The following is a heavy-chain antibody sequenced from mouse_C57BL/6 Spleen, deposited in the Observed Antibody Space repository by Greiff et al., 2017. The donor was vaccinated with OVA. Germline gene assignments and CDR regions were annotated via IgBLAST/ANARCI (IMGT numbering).Heavy chain of an antibody. CDR1: GYTFTSYT. V-gene: IGHV1-4*01. J-gene: IGHJ3*01. D-gene: IGHD3-2*02. CDR3: ARGSSGASAWFAY. CDR2: INPSSGYT. Sequence: QVQLQQSGAELARPGASVKMSCKASGYTFTSYTMHWVKQRPGQGLEWIGYINPSSGYTKYNQKFKDKATLTADKSSSTAYMQLSSLTSEDSAVYYCARGSSGASAWFAYWGQGTLVTVS.